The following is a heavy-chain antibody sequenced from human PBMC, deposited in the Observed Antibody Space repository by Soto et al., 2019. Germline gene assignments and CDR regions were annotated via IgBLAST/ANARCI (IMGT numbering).Heavy chain of an antibody. Sequence: PTDTVSLTCTVSGGSISSSSYYWGCIRQPPGKGLEWIGSIYYSGSTYYNPSLKSRVTISVDTSKNQFSLKLSSVTAADTAVYYCASIADYYFDYWGQGTLVTVSS. CDR2: IYYSGST. CDR3: ASIADYYFDY. J-gene: IGHJ4*02. D-gene: IGHD6-13*01. V-gene: IGHV4-39*01. CDR1: GGSISSSSYY.